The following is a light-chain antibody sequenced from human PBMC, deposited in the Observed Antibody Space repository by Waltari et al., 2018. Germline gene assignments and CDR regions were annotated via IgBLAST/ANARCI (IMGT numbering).Light chain of an antibody. Sequence: EIVMTQSPATLSVSPGERATLSCRAGQRVSSNLAWKQLKPGQAPRLLIYGESPRATGVPARFSGSGSGAEVTLTISSMQSEDFAVYDCQQYNNWPPWTFGQGTKVGIK. CDR2: GES. V-gene: IGKV3-15*01. J-gene: IGKJ1*01. CDR3: QQYNNWPPWT. CDR1: QRVSSN.